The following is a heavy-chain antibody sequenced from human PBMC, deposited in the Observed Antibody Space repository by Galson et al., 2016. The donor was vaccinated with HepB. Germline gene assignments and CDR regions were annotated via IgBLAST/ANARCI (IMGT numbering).Heavy chain of an antibody. CDR3: QWLVPSDY. V-gene: IGHV3-7*01. Sequence: SLRLSCAASGFNFSRYWMTWVRQAPGKGLEWVANINQDGSEKYYVDSVKGRFTISRDNAKNSLYLQMNSLRAEDTSVYYCQWLVPSDYWGQGTLVTVSS. D-gene: IGHD6-19*01. CDR1: GFNFSRYW. J-gene: IGHJ4*02. CDR2: INQDGSEK.